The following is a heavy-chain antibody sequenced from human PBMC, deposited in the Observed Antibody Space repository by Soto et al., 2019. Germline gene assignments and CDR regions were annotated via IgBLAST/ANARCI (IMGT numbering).Heavy chain of an antibody. J-gene: IGHJ4*02. V-gene: IGHV4-59*12. CDR2: IYYSGST. CDR1: GGSISSYY. D-gene: IGHD1-1*01. Sequence: QVQLQESGPGLVKPSETLSLTCTVSGGSISSYYWCLIWQPPGKGLEWIGYIYYSGSTNYNPSLKSSLTTSVDTSTTHFSLKLCSVTAADTAVYYCARRYGYSFHYWGPGALVTVSS. CDR3: ARRYGYSFHY.